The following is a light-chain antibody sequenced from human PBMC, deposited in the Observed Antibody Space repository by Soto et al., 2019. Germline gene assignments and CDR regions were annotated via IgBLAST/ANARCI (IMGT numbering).Light chain of an antibody. Sequence: EIVLTQSPATLSLSPGERATLSCRASQSVSSYLAWYQQKPGQAPRLLIYDASNRATGISTRFSGSGSGTDFTLTISSLEPEDFAVYYCQQRSNWPSFTFGPGTKVDIK. CDR1: QSVSSY. CDR2: DAS. V-gene: IGKV3-11*01. CDR3: QQRSNWPSFT. J-gene: IGKJ3*01.